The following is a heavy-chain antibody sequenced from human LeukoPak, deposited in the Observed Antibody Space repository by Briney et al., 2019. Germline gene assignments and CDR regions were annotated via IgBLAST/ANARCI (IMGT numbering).Heavy chain of an antibody. V-gene: IGHV1-2*02. CDR3: ARVGYSYGPPDY. CDR2: INPNSGGT. J-gene: IGHJ4*02. CDR1: GYSFTGYY. D-gene: IGHD5-18*01. Sequence: GASVKVSCKASGYSFTGYYMHWVRQASGQGLEWMGWINPNSGGTNYAQKFQGRVTMTRDTSISTAYMELSRLRSDDTAVYYCARVGYSYGPPDYWGQRTLVTVSS.